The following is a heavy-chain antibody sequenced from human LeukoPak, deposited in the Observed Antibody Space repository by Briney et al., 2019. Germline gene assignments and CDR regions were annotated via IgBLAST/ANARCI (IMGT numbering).Heavy chain of an antibody. Sequence: GGSLRLSCAASGFTFSSSAITWVRQAPGKGLEWVSGIAGSDGSTYYADSVKGRFSISRDNSKSTVFLQMNRLRADDTAVYYCAKEASNGLNDYWGQGTLVTVSS. CDR3: AKEASNGLNDY. J-gene: IGHJ4*02. CDR2: IAGSDGST. D-gene: IGHD2-8*01. CDR1: GFTFSSSA. V-gene: IGHV3-23*01.